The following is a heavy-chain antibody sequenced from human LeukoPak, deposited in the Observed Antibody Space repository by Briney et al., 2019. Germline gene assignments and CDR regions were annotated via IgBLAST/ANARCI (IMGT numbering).Heavy chain of an antibody. V-gene: IGHV3-21*01. CDR3: ARGNGPGSFLIDY. J-gene: IGHJ4*02. D-gene: IGHD3-10*01. CDR2: ISSSFSYI. CDR1: GFTFSSYS. Sequence: GGSLRLSCAASGFTFSSYSMNWVRQAPGKGLEWVSSISSSFSYIYYAGSVKGRFTVSRDNSKSTLYLEMNSLRAEDTAVYFCARGNGPGSFLIDYLGQGALVTVSS.